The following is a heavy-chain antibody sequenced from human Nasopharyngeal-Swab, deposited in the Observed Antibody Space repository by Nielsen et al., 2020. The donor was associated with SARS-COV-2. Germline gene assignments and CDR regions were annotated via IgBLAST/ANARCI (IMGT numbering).Heavy chain of an antibody. Sequence: GESLKISCKGSGYSFTNHWIGWVRQKPGKGLEWMWIIYTGDSETRYSLSLEGQVTISVDKSISTAYLQWSSLKASDTAMYYCARVQGYCTGGSCYSDFYYFARDVWGQGTTVTVSS. D-gene: IGHD2-15*01. CDR3: ARVQGYCTGGSCYSDFYYFARDV. CDR2: IYTGDSET. J-gene: IGHJ6*02. CDR1: GYSFTNHW. V-gene: IGHV5-51*01.